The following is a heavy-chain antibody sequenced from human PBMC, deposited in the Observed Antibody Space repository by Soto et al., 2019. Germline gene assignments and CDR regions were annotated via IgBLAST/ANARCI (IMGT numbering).Heavy chain of an antibody. CDR3: PRGCRSGWMDV. Sequence: QVQLQESGPGLVKPSGTLSLTCAVSGGSISSTNWWSWVRQPPGKGLEWIGEIYHNGNTNYNPSLQSRIAISVDNRQNHFFLKPSSVSAAGPAVYYCPRGCRSGWMDVWGQGTTVTASS. CDR2: IYHNGNT. J-gene: IGHJ6*02. CDR1: GGSISSTNW. D-gene: IGHD2-8*01. V-gene: IGHV4-4*02.